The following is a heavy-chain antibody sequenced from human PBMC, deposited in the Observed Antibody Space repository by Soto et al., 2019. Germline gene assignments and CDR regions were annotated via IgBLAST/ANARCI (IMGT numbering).Heavy chain of an antibody. CDR2: IYYSGST. Sequence: SQILSLTCTVPLGSLSTGSHSWRWIRQPTVTGLEWIGYIYYSGSTNYDPSLKSRVTISVDTSKKQFSLKLSSVTAADTGVYYREKDRKDIVVLPAAKVGMDVWGQGTTVTVPS. D-gene: IGHD2-2*01. CDR1: LGSLSTGSHS. CDR3: EKDRKDIVVLPAAKVGMDV. V-gene: IGHV4-61*01. J-gene: IGHJ6*02.